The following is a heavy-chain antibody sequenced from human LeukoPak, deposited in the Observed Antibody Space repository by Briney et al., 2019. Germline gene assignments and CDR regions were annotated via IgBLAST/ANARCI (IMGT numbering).Heavy chain of an antibody. CDR3: AREAHYSSSWLEGWFDP. CDR2: ISYDGSNK. D-gene: IGHD6-13*01. J-gene: IGHJ5*02. CDR1: EFTFSSYA. V-gene: IGHV3-30*04. Sequence: PGRSLRLSCAASEFTFSSYAMHWVRQAPGKGLEWVAVISYDGSNKYYADSVKGRFTISRDNSKNTLYLQMNSLRAEDTAVYYCAREAHYSSSWLEGWFDPWGQGTLVTVSS.